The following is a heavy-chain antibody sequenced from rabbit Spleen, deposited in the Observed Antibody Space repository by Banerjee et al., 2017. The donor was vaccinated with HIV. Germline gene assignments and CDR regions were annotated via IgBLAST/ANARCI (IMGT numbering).Heavy chain of an antibody. D-gene: IGHD6-1*01. CDR1: GFSLNNND. J-gene: IGHJ3*01. CDR3: AKDGGDAGDGYGL. Sequence: QEQLVESGGGLVQPEGSLTLTCTVSGFSLNNNDMCWVRQAPGKGLEWIACIYTGASGTTYYASWVNGRFTISKTSSTTLTLKMTSLTAADTATYFCAKDGGDAGDGYGLWGQGTLVTVS. V-gene: IGHV1S45*01. CDR2: IYTGASGTT.